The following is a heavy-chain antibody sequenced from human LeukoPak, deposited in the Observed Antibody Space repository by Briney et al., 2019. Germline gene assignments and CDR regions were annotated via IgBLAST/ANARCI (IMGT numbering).Heavy chain of an antibody. V-gene: IGHV4-38-2*02. Sequence: PSETLSLTCTVSGYSISSGYFWGWIRQPPGKGLEWIGSIYHSGSTYYNASLKSRVTISVDTSNNQFSLKLSSVTAADTAVYYCARFSLTVTTCYFDYWGQGTLVTVSS. CDR2: IYHSGST. D-gene: IGHD4-17*01. CDR3: ARFSLTVTTCYFDY. CDR1: GYSISSGYF. J-gene: IGHJ4*02.